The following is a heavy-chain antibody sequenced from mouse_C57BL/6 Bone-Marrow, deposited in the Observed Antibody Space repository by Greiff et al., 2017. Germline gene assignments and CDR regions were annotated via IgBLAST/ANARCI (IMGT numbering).Heavy chain of an antibody. CDR1: GYTFTDYC. J-gene: IGHJ1*03. CDR3: ARGRDYDGSSYKGWYFDV. V-gene: IGHV1-19*01. D-gene: IGHD1-1*01. CDR2: INPSNGGT. Sequence: VQLQQPGPVLVMPGASVKLSCKASGYTFTDYCMNWVKQRHGQGLEWIGDINPSNGGTSYNQKFKGKATLTVDKSSSTAYMELNSLTSEDSAVYYCARGRDYDGSSYKGWYFDVWGTGTTVTVSS.